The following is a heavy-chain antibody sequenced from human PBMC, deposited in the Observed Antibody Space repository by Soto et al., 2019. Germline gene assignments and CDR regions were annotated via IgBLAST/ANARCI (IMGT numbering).Heavy chain of an antibody. V-gene: IGHV3-23*01. J-gene: IGHJ6*02. Sequence: PGGSLRLSXAASGFTFSSYAMSWVRQAPGKGLEWVSAISGSGGSTYYADSVKGRFTISRDNSKNTLYLQMNSLRAEDTAVYYCAKGIYYDSSGYYTRLRYYGMDVWGQGTTVTVSS. D-gene: IGHD3-22*01. CDR2: ISGSGGST. CDR3: AKGIYYDSSGYYTRLRYYGMDV. CDR1: GFTFSSYA.